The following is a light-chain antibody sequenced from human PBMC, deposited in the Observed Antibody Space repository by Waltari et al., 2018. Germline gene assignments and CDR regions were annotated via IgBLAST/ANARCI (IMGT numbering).Light chain of an antibody. V-gene: IGLV2-14*03. CDR1: FSDVGAYDY. Sequence: QSALTQPASVSGSPGQSITFSCTGAFSDVGAYDYVSWYHHLPGRAPKLLIYDVRHRPSGVSDRLSGSKSGNTASLTISGLQPEDEADYYCSSYTTRGTWVFGGGTKLTVL. CDR3: SSYTTRGTWV. CDR2: DVR. J-gene: IGLJ3*02.